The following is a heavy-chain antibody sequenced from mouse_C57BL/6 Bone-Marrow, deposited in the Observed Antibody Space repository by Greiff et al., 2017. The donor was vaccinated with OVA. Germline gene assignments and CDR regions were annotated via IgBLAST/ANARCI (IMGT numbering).Heavy chain of an antibody. V-gene: IGHV1-74*01. CDR2: IHPSDRDT. J-gene: IGHJ4*01. Sequence: QVQLQQPGAELVKPGASVKVSCKASGYTFPSYWMHWVKQRPGQGLEWIGRIHPSDRDTNYNQKFKGKATLTVDKSSSTAYMQLSSLTSEDSAVYYCAKETAQAHYAMDYWGQGTSVTVSS. D-gene: IGHD3-2*02. CDR3: AKETAQAHYAMDY. CDR1: GYTFPSYW.